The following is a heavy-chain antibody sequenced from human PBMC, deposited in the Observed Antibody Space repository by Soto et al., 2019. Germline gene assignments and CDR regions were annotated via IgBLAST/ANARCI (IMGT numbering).Heavy chain of an antibody. V-gene: IGHV3-48*01. Sequence: GGSLRLSWAASGFTCSSYSMNWVRQAPGKGLEWVSYISSSSSTIYYADSVKGRFTISRDNAKNSLYLQMNSLRAEDTALYYCAKSTGGTANGMGVWGQGTTVTVSS. CDR2: ISSSSSTI. CDR1: GFTCSSYS. D-gene: IGHD2-8*02. CDR3: AKSTGGTANGMGV. J-gene: IGHJ6*02.